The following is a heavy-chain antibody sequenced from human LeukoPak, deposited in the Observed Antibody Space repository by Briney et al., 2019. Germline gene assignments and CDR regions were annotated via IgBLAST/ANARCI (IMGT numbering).Heavy chain of an antibody. D-gene: IGHD4-17*01. V-gene: IGHV3-23*05. Sequence: GGSLRLSCAASGFTFSTYAMTWVRQAPGKGLEWVSTVYSGGRTYYADSVRGRFTISMDNSRNTLFLDMRALRVDDTAIYYCARGAIGDSPARFDFWGQGTLVTVSS. CDR3: ARGAIGDSPARFDF. J-gene: IGHJ5*01. CDR2: VYSGGRT. CDR1: GFTFSTYA.